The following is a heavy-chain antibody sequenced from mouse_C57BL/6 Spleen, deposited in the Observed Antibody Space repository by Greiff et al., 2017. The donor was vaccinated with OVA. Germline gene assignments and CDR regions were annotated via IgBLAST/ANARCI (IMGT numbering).Heavy chain of an antibody. D-gene: IGHD1-1*01. V-gene: IGHV1-80*01. CDR1: GYAFSSYW. J-gene: IGHJ4*01. Sequence: VKVVESGAELVKPGASVKISCKASGYAFSSYWMNWVKQRPGKGLEWIGQIYPGDGDTNYNGKFKGKATLTADKSSSTAYMQLSSLTSEDSAVYFCARGHYYGSSYAMDYWGQGTSVTVSS. CDR3: ARGHYYGSSYAMDY. CDR2: IYPGDGDT.